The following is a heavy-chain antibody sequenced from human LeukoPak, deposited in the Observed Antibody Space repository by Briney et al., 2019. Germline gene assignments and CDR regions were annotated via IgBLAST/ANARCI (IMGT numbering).Heavy chain of an antibody. Sequence: GGSLRLSCAASGFTFSSYWMHWVRQAPGKGLVWVSRINSDGSSTSHADSVKGRFTISRDNAKNTLYLQMNRLRAEDTAVYYCARERYYGRGYMDVWGKGTTVTVSS. CDR1: GFTFSSYW. V-gene: IGHV3-74*01. J-gene: IGHJ6*03. D-gene: IGHD3-10*02. CDR3: ARERYYGRGYMDV. CDR2: INSDGSST.